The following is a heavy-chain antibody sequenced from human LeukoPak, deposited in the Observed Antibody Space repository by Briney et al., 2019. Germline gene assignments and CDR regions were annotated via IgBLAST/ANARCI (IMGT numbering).Heavy chain of an antibody. CDR1: GGTFSSYA. Sequence: ASVKVSCKASGGTFSSYAISWVRQAPGQGLEWMGRIIPIFGIANYAQKFQGRVTITADKSTSTAYMELSSLRSEDTAVYHCARSYYYDSSGYYTYYFDYWGQGTLVTVSS. J-gene: IGHJ4*02. CDR2: IIPIFGIA. V-gene: IGHV1-69*04. CDR3: ARSYYYDSSGYYTYYFDY. D-gene: IGHD3-22*01.